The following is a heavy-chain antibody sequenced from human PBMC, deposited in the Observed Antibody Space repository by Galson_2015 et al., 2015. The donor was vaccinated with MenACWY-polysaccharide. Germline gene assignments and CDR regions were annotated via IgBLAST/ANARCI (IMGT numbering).Heavy chain of an antibody. J-gene: IGHJ5*02. D-gene: IGHD2-8*01. V-gene: IGHV7-4-1*02. CDR1: GYTFTSYA. CDR3: ARGPREDIVLIRPAVWFDP. Sequence: SVKVSCKTSGYTFTSYAMNWVRQAPGQGLEWMGWINTNTGNPTYAQGFTGRFVFSLDTSVSTAYLQISSLKAEDTAVYYCARGPREDIVLIRPAVWFDPWGQGTLVTVSS. CDR2: INTNTGNP.